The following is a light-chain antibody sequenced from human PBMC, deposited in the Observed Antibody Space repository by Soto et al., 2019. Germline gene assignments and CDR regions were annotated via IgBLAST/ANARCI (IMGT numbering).Light chain of an antibody. V-gene: IGKV3-20*01. CDR2: GAS. CDR1: QSVSSSY. CDR3: QQYGSSLFT. J-gene: IGKJ3*01. Sequence: EIVLTQSPGTLSLSPGERATLSCGASQSVSSSYLAWYQQKPGQAPRLLIYGASSRATGIPDRFSGSGSGTDFTLTISRLEPEDFAVYYCQQYGSSLFTFGSGTKVDIK.